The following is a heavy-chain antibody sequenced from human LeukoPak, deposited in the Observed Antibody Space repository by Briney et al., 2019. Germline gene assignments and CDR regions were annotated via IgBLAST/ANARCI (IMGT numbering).Heavy chain of an antibody. Sequence: ASVKVSCKAPGYTFTDFGISWVRQAPGQGLEWMGWISAYNGKRKYAQNVQDRVTMTTDTSTSTAYMELRSLRSDDTAVYYCARDLGEDTTMIFFDFWGQGTLVTVSS. J-gene: IGHJ4*02. D-gene: IGHD5-18*01. CDR3: ARDLGEDTTMIFFDF. V-gene: IGHV1-18*01. CDR1: GYTFTDFG. CDR2: ISAYNGKR.